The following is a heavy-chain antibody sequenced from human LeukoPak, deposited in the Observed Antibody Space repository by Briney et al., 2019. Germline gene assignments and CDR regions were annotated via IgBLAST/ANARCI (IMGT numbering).Heavy chain of an antibody. CDR3: ARGTLSYYYDSSGYYYDY. J-gene: IGHJ4*02. V-gene: IGHV1-69*13. CDR2: IIPIFGTA. D-gene: IGHD3-22*01. CDR1: GGTFSSYA. Sequence: ASVKVSCKASGGTFSSYAISWVRQAPGQGLEWMGGIIPIFGTANYAQKFQGRVTITADESTSTAYMELSSLRSEDTAVYYCARGTLSYYYDSSGYYYDYWGQGTLVTVSS.